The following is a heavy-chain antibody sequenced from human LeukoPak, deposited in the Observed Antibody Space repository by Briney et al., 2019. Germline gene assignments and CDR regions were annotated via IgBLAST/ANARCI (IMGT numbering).Heavy chain of an antibody. J-gene: IGHJ4*02. V-gene: IGHV3-15*01. CDR3: TSDFRSSGYYHDY. Sequence: GGSLRLSCAASGFTFSNAWMSWVRQAPGKGLEWVGRIKSKTDSGTTDYAAPVKGRFTISRDDSKNTLYLQMNSLKTEDTAVYYCTSDFRSSGYYHDYWGQGTLVTVSS. CDR2: IKSKTDSGTT. CDR1: GFTFSNAW. D-gene: IGHD3-22*01.